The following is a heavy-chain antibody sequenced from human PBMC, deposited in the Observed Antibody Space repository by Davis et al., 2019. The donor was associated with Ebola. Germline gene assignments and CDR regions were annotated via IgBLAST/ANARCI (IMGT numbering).Heavy chain of an antibody. J-gene: IGHJ4*02. CDR2: IYPGDSDT. D-gene: IGHD3-10*01. Sequence: GESLKISCQGSGYRFTKCWIGWVRQMPGKGLEWMGIIYPGDSDTRYSPSFQGQVTMSADKSINTAYLQWSSLKASDTAMDYCARLRSITRLTSFYYWGQGTLVTVSS. V-gene: IGHV5-51*01. CDR3: ARLRSITRLTSFYY. CDR1: GYRFTKCW.